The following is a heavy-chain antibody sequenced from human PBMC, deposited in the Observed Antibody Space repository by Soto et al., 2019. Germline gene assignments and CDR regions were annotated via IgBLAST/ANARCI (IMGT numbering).Heavy chain of an antibody. CDR1: GFTFSSYS. CDR3: AREWELLDYYYYGMDV. Sequence: EVQLVESGGGLVKPGGSLRLSCAASGFTFSSYSMNWVRQAPGKGLEWVSSISSSSSYIYYADSVKGRFTISRDNAKNSLYLQMNSLRAEDTAVYYCAREWELLDYYYYGMDVWGQGTTVTVSS. CDR2: ISSSSSYI. V-gene: IGHV3-21*01. J-gene: IGHJ6*02. D-gene: IGHD1-26*01.